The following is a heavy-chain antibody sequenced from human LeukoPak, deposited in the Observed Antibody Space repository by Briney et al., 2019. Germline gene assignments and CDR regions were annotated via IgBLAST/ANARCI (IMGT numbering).Heavy chain of an antibody. D-gene: IGHD3-10*01. CDR3: ARESLVTMPLMDV. CDR1: GYTLTSYG. J-gene: IGHJ6*03. Sequence: GASVKVSCKASGYTLTSYGISWVRQAPGQGLEWMGWISVYNGNTNYAQKLQGRVTMTTDTSTSTAYMELRSLRSDDTAVYYCARESLVTMPLMDVWGKGTTVTVSS. CDR2: ISVYNGNT. V-gene: IGHV1-18*01.